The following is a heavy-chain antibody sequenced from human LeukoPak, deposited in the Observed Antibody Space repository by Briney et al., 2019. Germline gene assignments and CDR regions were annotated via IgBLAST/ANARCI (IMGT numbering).Heavy chain of an antibody. Sequence: QPGRSLRLSCAASGFTFSSYGMHWVRQAPGEGLEWVAVISYDGSNKYYADSVKGRFTISRDNSKNTLYLQMNSLRAEDTAVYYCAAPNFWSGYYALGYWGQGTLVTVSS. V-gene: IGHV3-30*03. J-gene: IGHJ4*02. CDR3: AAPNFWSGYYALGY. D-gene: IGHD3-3*01. CDR2: ISYDGSNK. CDR1: GFTFSSYG.